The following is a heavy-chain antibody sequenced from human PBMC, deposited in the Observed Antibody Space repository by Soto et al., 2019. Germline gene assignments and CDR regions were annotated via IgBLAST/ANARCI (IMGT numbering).Heavy chain of an antibody. J-gene: IGHJ5*02. V-gene: IGHV5-51*01. Sequence: GESLKISCRTSGYKFTSSWIAWVRQMPGKGLEWMGIIFPSDSDTRYSPSFQGQVTISADRSTSTVFLQWASLKASDTAVYFCARKDKSGYFNWFDPWGQGTQVTVS. CDR2: IFPSDSDT. CDR1: GYKFTSSW. D-gene: IGHD3-22*01. CDR3: ARKDKSGYFNWFDP.